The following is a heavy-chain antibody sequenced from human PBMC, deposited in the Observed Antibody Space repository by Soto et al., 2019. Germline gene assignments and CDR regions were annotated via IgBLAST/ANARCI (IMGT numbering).Heavy chain of an antibody. V-gene: IGHV4-61*01. J-gene: IGHJ4*02. D-gene: IGHD4-17*01. CDR2: IYYSGST. CDR3: ARGGTMTTVVTPLY. Sequence: SETLSLTCTVSGGSVSSGSYYWSWIRQPPGKGLEWIGYIYYSGSTNYNPSLKSRVTISVDTSKNQFSLKLSSVTAADTAVYYCARGGTMTTVVTPLYWGQGTLVTVSS. CDR1: GGSVSSGSYY.